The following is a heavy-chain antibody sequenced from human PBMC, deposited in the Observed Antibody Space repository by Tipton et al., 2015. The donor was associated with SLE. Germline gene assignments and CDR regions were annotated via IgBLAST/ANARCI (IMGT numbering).Heavy chain of an antibody. CDR2: INHSGST. D-gene: IGHD6-13*01. CDR1: GGSFSGYY. V-gene: IGHV4-34*01. J-gene: IGHJ3*02. CDR3: ARHQQLGAFDI. Sequence: TLSLTCAVYGGSFSGYYWSWIRQPPGKGLEWIGEINHSGSTNYNPSLKSRVTISVDTSKSQFSLKLSSVTAADTAVYYCARHQQLGAFDIWGQGTMVTVSS.